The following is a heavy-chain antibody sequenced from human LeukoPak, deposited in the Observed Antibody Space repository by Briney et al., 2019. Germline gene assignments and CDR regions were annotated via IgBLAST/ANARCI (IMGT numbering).Heavy chain of an antibody. Sequence: PGGSLRLSCAASGFTVSSNYMNWVRQAPGKGLEWVSVIASGGSTYYADPVKGRLTISRDTSKNTLYLQMNSLRAEDTAVYYCARGNGHSSSSRYFDYWGQGTLVTVSS. CDR2: IASGGST. CDR3: ARGNGHSSSSRYFDY. D-gene: IGHD6-6*01. CDR1: GFTVSSNY. V-gene: IGHV3-66*01. J-gene: IGHJ4*02.